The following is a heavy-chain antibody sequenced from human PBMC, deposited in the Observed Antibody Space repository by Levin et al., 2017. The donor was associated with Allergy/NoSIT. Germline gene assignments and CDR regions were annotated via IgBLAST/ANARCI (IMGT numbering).Heavy chain of an antibody. V-gene: IGHV3-33*01. CDR2: IWYDGSNK. J-gene: IGHJ4*02. D-gene: IGHD1-7*01. CDR3: ARDAFIGGTTADY. CDR1: GFTFSSYG. Sequence: SCAASGFTFSSYGMHWVRQAPGKGLEWVAVIWYDGSNKYYADSVKGRFTISRDNSKNTLYLQMNSLRAEDTAVYYCARDAFIGGTTADYWGQGTLVTVSS.